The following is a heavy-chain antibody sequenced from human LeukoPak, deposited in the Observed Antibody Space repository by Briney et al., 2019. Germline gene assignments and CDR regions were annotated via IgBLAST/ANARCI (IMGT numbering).Heavy chain of an antibody. V-gene: IGHV1-8*01. Sequence: ASVKVSCKASGYTFTSYDINWVRQATGQGLEWMGWMNPNSGNTGYAQKFQGRVTMTRNTSISTAYMELSSLRSEDTAVYYCARGGYGEPLYYYYYMDVWGKGTTVTISS. D-gene: IGHD1-26*01. J-gene: IGHJ6*03. CDR1: GYTFTSYD. CDR2: MNPNSGNT. CDR3: ARGGYGEPLYYYYYMDV.